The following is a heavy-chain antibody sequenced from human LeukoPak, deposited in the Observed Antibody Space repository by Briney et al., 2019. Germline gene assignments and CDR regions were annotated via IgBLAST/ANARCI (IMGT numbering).Heavy chain of an antibody. CDR3: ARGYNWFDP. V-gene: IGHV4-34*01. CDR1: GGSFSGYY. CDR2: INHSGST. Sequence: SETLSLTCAVYGGSFSGYYWSWIRQPPGKGLEWIGEINHSGSTNYNPSLKSRVTISVDTSKNQFSLKLSSVTATDTAVYYCARGYNWFDPWGQGTLVTVSS. J-gene: IGHJ5*02.